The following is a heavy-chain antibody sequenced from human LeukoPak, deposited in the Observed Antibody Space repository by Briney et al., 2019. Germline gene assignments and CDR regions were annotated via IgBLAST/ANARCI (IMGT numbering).Heavy chain of an antibody. CDR1: GGTFSSYA. CDR3: AGDGGSYYPYRWFDP. Sequence: ASVKVSCKASGGTFSSYAISWVRQAPGQGLEWMGIINPSGGSTSYAQKFQGRVTMTRDTSTSTVYMELSSLRSEDTAVYYCAGDGGSYYPYRWFDPWGQGTLVTVSS. J-gene: IGHJ5*02. CDR2: INPSGGST. V-gene: IGHV1-46*01. D-gene: IGHD1-26*01.